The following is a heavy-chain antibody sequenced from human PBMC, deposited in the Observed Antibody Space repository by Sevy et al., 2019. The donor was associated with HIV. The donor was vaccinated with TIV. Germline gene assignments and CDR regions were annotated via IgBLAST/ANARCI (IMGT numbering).Heavy chain of an antibody. V-gene: IGHV3-48*02. J-gene: IGHJ6*02. CDR3: ARDIVVVTAIEAMDV. Sequence: GGSLRLSCAASGFTFSSYSMNWVRQAPGKGLEWVSYISSSSSTIYYAHSVKGRFTISRDNAKNSLYLQMNSLRDEDTAVYYCARDIVVVTAIEAMDVWGQGTTVTVSS. CDR2: ISSSSSTI. CDR1: GFTFSSYS. D-gene: IGHD2-21*02.